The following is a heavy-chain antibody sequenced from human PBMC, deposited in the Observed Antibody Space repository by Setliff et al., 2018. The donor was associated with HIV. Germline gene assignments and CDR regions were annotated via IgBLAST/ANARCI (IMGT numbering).Heavy chain of an antibody. D-gene: IGHD1-26*01. CDR3: ANLWEMGA. V-gene: IGHV3-21*04. J-gene: IGHJ5*02. Sequence: PGGSLRLSCAASGFTFSDYTISWVRQAPGKGPECVSSISTSSRYIYYQDSVKGRFTISRDNAKNLLYLEMSSLRAEDTALYLCANLWEMGAWGQGTLVTVSS. CDR1: GFTFSDYT. CDR2: ISTSSRYI.